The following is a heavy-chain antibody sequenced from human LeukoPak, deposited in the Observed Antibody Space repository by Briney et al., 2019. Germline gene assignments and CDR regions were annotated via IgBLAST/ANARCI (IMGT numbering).Heavy chain of an antibody. CDR2: ISAYNGNT. CDR1: GYTFTSYG. V-gene: IGHV1-18*01. D-gene: IGHD2-15*01. CDR3: ARVMVVVAATAFDI. J-gene: IGHJ3*02. Sequence: GASVKVSCKASGYTFTSYGISWVRQAPGQGLEWMGWISAYNGNTNYAQKLQGRVAMTTDTSTSTAYMELRSLRSDDTAVYYCARVMVVVAATAFDIWGQGTMVTVSS.